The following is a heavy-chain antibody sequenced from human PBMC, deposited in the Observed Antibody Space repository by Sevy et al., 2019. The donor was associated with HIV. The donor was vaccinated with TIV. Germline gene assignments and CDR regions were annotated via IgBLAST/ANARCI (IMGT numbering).Heavy chain of an antibody. CDR3: ARVGRVVAATKVYYFDY. CDR2: INPSGGSK. V-gene: IGHV1-46*01. CDR1: GYTFTSYY. Sequence: ASVKVSCKASGYTFTSYYMHWVRQAPGQGLEWMGIINPSGGSKSYAQKFQGRVTMTRDTSTSTVYMELSSLRSEDTAVYYCARVGRVVAATKVYYFDYWGQGTLVTVSS. D-gene: IGHD2-15*01. J-gene: IGHJ4*02.